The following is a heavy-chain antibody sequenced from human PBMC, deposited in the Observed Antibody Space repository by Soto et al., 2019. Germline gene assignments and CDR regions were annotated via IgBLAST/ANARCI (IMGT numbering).Heavy chain of an antibody. V-gene: IGHV1-18*01. CDR1: GYTFTSYG. J-gene: IGHJ4*02. CDR3: ARFWPPPYSDSLTDYTDAFDY. CDR2: ISAYNGNT. Sequence: ASVKVSCKASGYTFTSYGISWVRQAPGQGLEWMGWISAYNGNTNYAQKLQGRVTMTTDTSTSTAYMELRSLRSDDTAVYYCARFWPPPYSDSLTDYTDAFDYWGQG. D-gene: IGHD3-9*01.